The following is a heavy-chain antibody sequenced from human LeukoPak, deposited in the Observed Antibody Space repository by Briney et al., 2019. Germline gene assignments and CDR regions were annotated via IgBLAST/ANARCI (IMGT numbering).Heavy chain of an antibody. D-gene: IGHD3-9*01. J-gene: IGHJ4*02. CDR2: ISSNGGST. V-gene: IGHV3-64*01. Sequence: GGSLRLSCAASGCTFSSYAMHWVREAPGKGLEYVSAISSNGGSTYYANSVKGRFTISRDNSKNTLYLQMGSLRAEDMAVYYCARVGRPKTGYYPYDYWGQGTLVTVSS. CDR1: GCTFSSYA. CDR3: ARVGRPKTGYYPYDY.